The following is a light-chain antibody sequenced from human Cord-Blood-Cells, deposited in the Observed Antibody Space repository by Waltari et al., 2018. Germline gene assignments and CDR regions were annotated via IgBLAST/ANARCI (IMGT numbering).Light chain of an antibody. J-gene: IGLJ1*01. Sequence: QSALTQPASVSGSPGQSITISCTGTSSDVGGYNYVSWYQQHPGNATKLMIYDVSKRPSGVSNRFSGSKSGNTASLTISGLQAEDEPDYYCSSYTSSSTYVFGTGTKVTVL. CDR2: DVS. V-gene: IGLV2-14*01. CDR1: SSDVGGYNY. CDR3: SSYTSSSTYV.